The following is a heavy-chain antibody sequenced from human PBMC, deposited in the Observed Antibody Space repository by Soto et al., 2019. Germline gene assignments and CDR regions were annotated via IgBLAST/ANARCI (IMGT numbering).Heavy chain of an antibody. D-gene: IGHD2-15*01. J-gene: IGHJ4*02. CDR3: ARDLGGWPDY. CDR1: GYALTRYA. CDR2: INAGNGNT. Sequence: ASVKVSCKASGYALTRYAIHWVRQAPGQRLEWMGWINAGNGNTKYSQKFQGRVTITRDTSASTAYMELSSLRSEDTAVYYCARDLGGWPDYWGQGTLVTVSS. V-gene: IGHV1-3*01.